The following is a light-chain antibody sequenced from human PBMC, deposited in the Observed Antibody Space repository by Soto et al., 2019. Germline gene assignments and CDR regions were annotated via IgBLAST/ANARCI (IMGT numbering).Light chain of an antibody. CDR1: QSVSSSY. CDR2: GAS. J-gene: IGKJ4*01. Sequence: EMVLTQSPGTLSLSPGERATLSCRASQSVSSSYLAWYQQKPGQAPRLLIYGASSRATGIPDRFSGSGSGTDFTLTISRLEPEDLAVYYCQQYGSSPPVTFGGGTKGDIK. CDR3: QQYGSSPPVT. V-gene: IGKV3-20*01.